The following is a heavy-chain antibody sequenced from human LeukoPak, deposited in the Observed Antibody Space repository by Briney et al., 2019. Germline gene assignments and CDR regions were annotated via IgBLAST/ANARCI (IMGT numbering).Heavy chain of an antibody. D-gene: IGHD3-16*01. CDR2: IYRGGAT. V-gene: IGHV3-53*01. CDR3: ARDVGGGGLAFDI. CDR1: GFSVSSNY. J-gene: IGHJ3*02. Sequence: GGSLRLSCAASGFSVSSNYMSWVRQAPGKGLEWVSVIYRGGATYYKDSVKGRFTISRDNSKNTLYLQMNSLRADDTAVYYCARDVGGGGLAFDIWGQGTMVTVSP.